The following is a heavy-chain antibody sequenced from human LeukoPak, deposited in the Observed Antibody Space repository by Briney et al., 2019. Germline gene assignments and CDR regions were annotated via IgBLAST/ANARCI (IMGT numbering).Heavy chain of an antibody. V-gene: IGHV3-30*18. CDR3: AKPVSSGWTPFDY. D-gene: IGHD6-19*01. CDR2: ISYDGSNK. CDR1: GFTFSSYS. J-gene: IGHJ4*02. Sequence: GGSLRLSCAASGFTFSSYSIHWVRQAPGKGLEWVAVISYDGSNKYYADSVKGRFTISRDNSKNTLYLEMNSLRTEDTAVYYCAKPVSSGWTPFDYWGQGTLVTVSS.